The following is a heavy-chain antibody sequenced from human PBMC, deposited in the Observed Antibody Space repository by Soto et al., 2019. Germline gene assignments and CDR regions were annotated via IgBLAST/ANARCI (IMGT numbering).Heavy chain of an antibody. J-gene: IGHJ4*02. CDR3: ARRGYDILTGYYGDDGYFDY. Sequence: SETLSLTCTVSGGSISSSSYCWGWIRQPPGKGLEWIGSIYYSGSTYYNPSLKSRVTISVDTSKNQFSLKLSSVTAADTAVYYCARRGYDILTGYYGDDGYFDYWGQGTLVTVSS. V-gene: IGHV4-39*01. CDR1: GGSISSSSYC. CDR2: IYYSGST. D-gene: IGHD3-9*01.